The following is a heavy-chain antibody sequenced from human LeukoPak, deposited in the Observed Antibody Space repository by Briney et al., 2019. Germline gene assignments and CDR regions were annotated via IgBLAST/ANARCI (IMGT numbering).Heavy chain of an antibody. CDR1: GYTFTIYG. D-gene: IGHD6-13*01. CDR2: ISAYNGNT. J-gene: IGHJ4*02. CDR3: ARDRTAAGDAYFDY. Sequence: ASVTVSFKASGYTFTIYGISWVRQAPGQGLEWMGWISAYNGNTNYAQKLQGRVTMTTDTSTSTAYMELRSLRSDDTAVYYCARDRTAAGDAYFDYWGQGTLVTVSS. V-gene: IGHV1-18*01.